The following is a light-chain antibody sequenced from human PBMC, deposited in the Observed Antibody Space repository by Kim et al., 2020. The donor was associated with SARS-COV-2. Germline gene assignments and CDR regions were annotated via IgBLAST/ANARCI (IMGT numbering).Light chain of an antibody. CDR2: ADS. V-gene: IGKV1-13*02. J-gene: IGKJ5*01. CDR1: QDITNF. Sequence: ASVGDRVTITCRASQDITNFLAWYQQKPGKPPTLLIYADSSLQSGIPSRFSGSGSGTDFTLTISSLQPEDFATYYCQQFHSYPITFGQGTRLEIK. CDR3: QQFHSYPIT.